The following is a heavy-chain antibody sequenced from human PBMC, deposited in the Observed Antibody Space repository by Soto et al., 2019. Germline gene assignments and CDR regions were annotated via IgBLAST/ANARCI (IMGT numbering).Heavy chain of an antibody. CDR3: ARGHPTQQWLVRLIDY. V-gene: IGHV1-8*01. J-gene: IGHJ4*02. Sequence: GASVKVSSKAPGYTFTSYDINWLGQATGQGLEGMGWMNPISGNTGNAQKFQGRATMTRTTSSTPAYLQLSVLQSKATPVFYCARGHPTQQWLVRLIDYWGQGTLVTVS. D-gene: IGHD6-19*01. CDR2: MNPISGNT. CDR1: GYTFTSYD.